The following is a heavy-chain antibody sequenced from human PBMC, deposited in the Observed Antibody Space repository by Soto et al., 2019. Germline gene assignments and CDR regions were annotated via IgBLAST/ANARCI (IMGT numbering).Heavy chain of an antibody. CDR2: ISTDGSST. CDR1: GFTFSANW. CDR3: ARHHLYYR. D-gene: IGHD2-8*01. J-gene: IGHJ5*02. Sequence: PGGSLRLSCAASGFTFSANWMHWVRQAPGKGLVWVSRISTDGSSTRYADSVKGRFTISRDNAKKTLYLQMNSLRAEDTAVYYCARHHLYYRWGQGTLVTVYS. V-gene: IGHV3-74*01.